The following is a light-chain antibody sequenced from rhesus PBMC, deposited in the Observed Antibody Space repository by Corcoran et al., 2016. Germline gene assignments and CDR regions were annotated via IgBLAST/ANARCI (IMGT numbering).Light chain of an antibody. CDR3: QQFKNYPWT. CDR1: QSISNY. J-gene: IGKJ1*01. CDR2: SAS. V-gene: IGKV1-41*01. Sequence: DIQMTQSPSSLSASVGDRVTITCRASQSISNYLNWYQQEPGKAPKLLIYSASSLQIGVPSRFSGSGSGTEFTLTISSLQPEDFATYYCQQFKNYPWTFGQGTKVEIK.